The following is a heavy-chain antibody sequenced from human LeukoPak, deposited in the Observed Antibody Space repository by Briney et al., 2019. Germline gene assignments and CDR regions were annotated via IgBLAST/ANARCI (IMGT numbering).Heavy chain of an antibody. CDR1: GFTFSSYS. Sequence: GGSLRLSCAASGFTFSSYSMNWVRQAPGKGLEWVSYISSSSSTIYYADSVKGRFTVPRDNAKNSLYLQMNSLRAEDTAVYYCARDSAEYSSGWSDYFDYWGQGTLVTVSS. D-gene: IGHD6-19*01. V-gene: IGHV3-48*01. CDR3: ARDSAEYSSGWSDYFDY. J-gene: IGHJ4*02. CDR2: ISSSSSTI.